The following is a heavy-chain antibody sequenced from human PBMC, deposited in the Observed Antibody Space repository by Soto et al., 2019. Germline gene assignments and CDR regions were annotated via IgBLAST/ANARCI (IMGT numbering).Heavy chain of an antibody. CDR2: INHSGSS. CDR1: GGSFSGYY. J-gene: IGHJ6*02. V-gene: IGHV4-34*01. CDR3: ACVTGRYYYGMDV. D-gene: IGHD2-21*02. Sequence: QVQLQQWGAGLLKPSETLSLTCAVYGGSFSGYYWSWIRQPPGKGLEWIGEINHSGSSNYNPSLKSRVTIPVDTSKNQFSLKLSFVTAADTAVDYSACVTGRYYYGMDVWGQWATVTVSS.